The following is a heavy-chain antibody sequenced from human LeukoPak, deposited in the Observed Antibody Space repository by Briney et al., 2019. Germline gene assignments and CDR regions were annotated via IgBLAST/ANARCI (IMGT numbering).Heavy chain of an antibody. CDR1: GGSISSGGYP. CDR3: ARALVVPAAIYWFDP. V-gene: IGHV4-30-2*01. Sequence: SQTLSLTCAVSGGSISSGGYPWSWIRQPPGKGLEWIGYIYHSGSTYYNPSLKSRVTISVDRSKNQFSLKLSSVTAADTAVYYCARALVVPAAIYWFDPWGQGTLVTVSS. D-gene: IGHD2-2*01. CDR2: IYHSGST. J-gene: IGHJ5*02.